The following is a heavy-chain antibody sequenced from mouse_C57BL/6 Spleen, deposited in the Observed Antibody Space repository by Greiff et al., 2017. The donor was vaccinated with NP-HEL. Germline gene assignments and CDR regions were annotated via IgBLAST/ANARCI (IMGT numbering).Heavy chain of an antibody. CDR1: GFTFTDYY. V-gene: IGHV7-3*01. Sequence: EVMLVESGGGLVQPGGSLSLSCAASGFTFTDYYMSWVRQPPGKALEWLGFIRNKANGYTTEYSASVKGRFTISRDNSQSILYLQMKALRAEDSATYYCARYILLGYGDYWGQGTTLTVSS. CDR2: IRNKANGYTT. CDR3: ARYILLGYGDY. J-gene: IGHJ2*01. D-gene: IGHD2-10*01.